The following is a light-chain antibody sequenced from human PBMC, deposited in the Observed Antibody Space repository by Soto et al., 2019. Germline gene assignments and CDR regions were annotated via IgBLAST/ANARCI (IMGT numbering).Light chain of an antibody. CDR3: QQSSSTPYS. CDR1: QNIRNY. V-gene: IGKV1-39*01. CDR2: AEY. J-gene: IGKJ2*03. Sequence: DIQMTQSPSSLSASVGDSVTITFRASQNIRNYLNWYQQTPGKAPKLLIYAEYSLHSGVPSRFSGSGAGTDFTLTISSLQPEDFTTYYCQQSSSTPYSCGQGTKLEI.